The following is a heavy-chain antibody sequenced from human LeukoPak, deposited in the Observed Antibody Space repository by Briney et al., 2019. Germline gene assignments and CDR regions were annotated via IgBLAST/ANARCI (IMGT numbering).Heavy chain of an antibody. CDR1: GGSISSGDYY. CDR3: ARGIVVALAVFDY. J-gene: IGHJ4*02. V-gene: IGHV4-30-4*01. D-gene: IGHD3-22*01. CDR2: IYYSGST. Sequence: PQTPSLTCTVSGGSISSGDYYWSWIRQPPGKGLEWIGYIYYSGSTYYNPSLKSRVTISVDTSKNQFSLKLSSVTAADTAVYYCARGIVVALAVFDYRGQGTLVTVSS.